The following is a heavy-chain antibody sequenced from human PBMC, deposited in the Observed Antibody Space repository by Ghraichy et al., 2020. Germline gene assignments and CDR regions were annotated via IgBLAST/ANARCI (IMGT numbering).Heavy chain of an antibody. CDR2: IFYSGTT. D-gene: IGHD3-22*01. CDR1: GGSIYSYDHH. Sequence: SQTLSLTCDVSGGSIYSYDHHWGWIRQAPGKGLEWIATIFYSGTTDFNPSLRSRVHISVDPSRHQFSLTLRSVSVADTATYFCVRHVISVDRNGWNGPGVIDSWGQGTRVIVSS. J-gene: IGHJ4*02. V-gene: IGHV4-39*01. CDR3: VRHVISVDRNGWNGPGVIDS.